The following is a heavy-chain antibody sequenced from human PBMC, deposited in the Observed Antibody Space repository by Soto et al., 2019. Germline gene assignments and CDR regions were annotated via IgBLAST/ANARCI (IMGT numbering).Heavy chain of an antibody. Sequence: ASVKVSCKGSGYTFTNYYFHWVRQAPGQGLEWIGIIYPSGDSTIYAQKFRGRVTMTRDTSTSTVYMVLSSLRSEDTAVYSCARGGEGSSRWYNLDPWGQGTPVTVSS. CDR1: GYTFTNYY. CDR3: ARGGEGSSRWYNLDP. D-gene: IGHD6-13*01. J-gene: IGHJ5*02. CDR2: IYPSGDST. V-gene: IGHV1-46*01.